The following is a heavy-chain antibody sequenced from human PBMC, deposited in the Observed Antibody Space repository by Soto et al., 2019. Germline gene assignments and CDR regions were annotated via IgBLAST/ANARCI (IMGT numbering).Heavy chain of an antibody. V-gene: IGHV1-69*13. CDR2: IIPIFGTA. CDR3: ASSIVVVPAATRDYYCYGMDV. Sequence: GASVKVSCKASGGTFSSYAISWVRQAPGQGLEWMGGIIPIFGTANYAQKFQGRVTITADESTSTANMELSSLRSEDTGGDCCASSIVVVPAATRDYYCYGMDVWGQGTTVTVSS. D-gene: IGHD2-2*01. CDR1: GGTFSSYA. J-gene: IGHJ6*02.